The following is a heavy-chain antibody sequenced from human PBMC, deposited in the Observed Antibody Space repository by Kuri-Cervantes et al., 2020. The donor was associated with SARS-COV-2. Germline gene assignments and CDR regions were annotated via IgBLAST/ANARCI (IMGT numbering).Heavy chain of an antibody. CDR3: AGRIAARPRGYYYYYMDV. Sequence: SVNVSCKASGGTFSSYAISWVRQAPGQGLEWMGGIIPIFGTANYAQKFQGRVTITADESTSTAYMELSSLRSEDTAVYYCAGRIAARPRGYYYYYMDVWGKGTTVTVSS. D-gene: IGHD6-6*01. CDR2: IIPIFGTA. V-gene: IGHV1-69*13. J-gene: IGHJ6*03. CDR1: GGTFSSYA.